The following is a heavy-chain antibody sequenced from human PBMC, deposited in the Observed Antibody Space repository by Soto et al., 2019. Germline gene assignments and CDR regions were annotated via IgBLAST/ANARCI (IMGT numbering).Heavy chain of an antibody. CDR2: ISYDGSNK. CDR1: GFTFSSYA. CDR3: ARDQGSGYGTFDY. D-gene: IGHD5-12*01. Sequence: PRGSLRLSCAASGFTFSSYAMHWVRQAPGKGLEWVAVISYDGSNKYYADSVKGRFTISRDNSKNTLYLQMNSLRAEDTAVYYCARDQGSGYGTFDYWGQGTLVTVSS. V-gene: IGHV3-30-3*01. J-gene: IGHJ4*02.